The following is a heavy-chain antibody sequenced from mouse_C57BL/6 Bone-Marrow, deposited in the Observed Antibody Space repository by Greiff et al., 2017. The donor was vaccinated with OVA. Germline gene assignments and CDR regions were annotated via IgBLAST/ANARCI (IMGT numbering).Heavy chain of an antibody. CDR2: IYPRDGST. D-gene: IGHD2-1*01. CDR1: GYTFTDHT. Sequence: VKLVESDAELVKPGASVKISCKVSGYTFTDHTIHWMKQRPEQGLEWIGYIYPRDGSTKNNEKFKGKATLTADKSSSTAYMQLNSLTSEDSAVYFCARDYYGNYVYYFDYWGQGTTLTVSS. J-gene: IGHJ2*01. CDR3: ARDYYGNYVYYFDY. V-gene: IGHV1-78*01.